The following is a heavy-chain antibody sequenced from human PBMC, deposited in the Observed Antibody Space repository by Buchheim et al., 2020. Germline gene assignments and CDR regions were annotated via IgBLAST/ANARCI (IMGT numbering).Heavy chain of an antibody. CDR2: ISGSGGST. CDR3: AKGEKRITIFFRDSFDY. V-gene: IGHV3-23*01. CDR1: GFTFSSYA. J-gene: IGHJ4*02. Sequence: EVQLLESGGGLVQPGGSLRLSCAASGFTFSSYAMSWVRQAPGKGLEWVSAISGSGGSTYYADSVKGRFPISRDNSKNTLYLQMNSLRAEDTAVYYCAKGEKRITIFFRDSFDYWGQGTL. D-gene: IGHD3-3*01.